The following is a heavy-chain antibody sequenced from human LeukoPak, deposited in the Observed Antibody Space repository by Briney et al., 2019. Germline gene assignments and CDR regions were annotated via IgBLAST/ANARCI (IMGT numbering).Heavy chain of an antibody. V-gene: IGHV1-18*04. Sequence: GASVKVSCKASGSTFTRYYIHWVRQAPGQGLEWMGWISAYNGNTNYAQKLQGRVTMTTDTSTSTAYMEVRSLRSDDTAVYYCAREDWDDSSAYDSNTRGYGMDVWGQGTTVTVSS. D-gene: IGHD3-22*01. CDR1: GSTFTRYY. CDR3: AREDWDDSSAYDSNTRGYGMDV. CDR2: ISAYNGNT. J-gene: IGHJ6*02.